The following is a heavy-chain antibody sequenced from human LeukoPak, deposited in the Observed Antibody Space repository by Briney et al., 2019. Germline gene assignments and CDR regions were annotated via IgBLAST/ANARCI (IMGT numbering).Heavy chain of an antibody. D-gene: IGHD5-18*01. J-gene: IGHJ4*02. V-gene: IGHV4-30-2*01. CDR3: ARATNSGGYSYGRAFDY. Sequence: PSQTLSLTCAVSGGSISSGGYSWSWIRQPPGKGLEWIGYIYHSGSTYYNPSLKSRVTISVDRSKNQFSLKLSSVTAADTAVYYCARATNSGGYSYGRAFDYWGQGTLVTVSS. CDR1: GGSISSGGYS. CDR2: IYHSGST.